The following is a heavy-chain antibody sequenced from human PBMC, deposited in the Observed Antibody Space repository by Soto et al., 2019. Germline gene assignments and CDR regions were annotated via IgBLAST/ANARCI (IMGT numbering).Heavy chain of an antibody. CDR3: AKALRTSTNYYYGMDV. CDR1: GFSFSTYA. V-gene: IGHV3-23*01. D-gene: IGHD1-26*01. J-gene: IGHJ6*02. CDR2: ISATGGST. Sequence: EAQLLESGGGLVQPGGSLRLSCAASGFSFSTYAMSWVRQAPGKGLEWVSVISATGGSTFYADSVKGRFTVSRDNSRNTLYLQMISLRVEDTALYYCAKALRTSTNYYYGMDVWGQGTTVTVSS.